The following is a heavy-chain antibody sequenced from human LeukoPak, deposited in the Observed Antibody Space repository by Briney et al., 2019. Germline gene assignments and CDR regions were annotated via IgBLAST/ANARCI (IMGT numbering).Heavy chain of an antibody. J-gene: IGHJ4*02. D-gene: IGHD5-18*01. Sequence: ASVKVSCKASEYTFTDYYMYWVRQAPGQGPECMGVIHPSGGGTTYAQKFQGRVTLTKDTATSTVYIELSSLRSDDTAVYYCARMAMDPAMVTNFFDLWGQGTLLIVSA. CDR1: EYTFTDYY. CDR3: ARMAMDPAMVTNFFDL. CDR2: IHPSGGGT. V-gene: IGHV1-46*01.